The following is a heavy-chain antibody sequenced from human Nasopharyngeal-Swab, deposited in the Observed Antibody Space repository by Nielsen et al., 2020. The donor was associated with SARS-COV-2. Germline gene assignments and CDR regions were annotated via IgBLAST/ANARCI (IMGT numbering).Heavy chain of an antibody. J-gene: IGHJ4*02. Sequence: GEAMKISWKGSGYSFTSYWNGWVREMPGKGLEWMGIIYPGDSDTRYSPSFQGQVTISADKSISTAYLQWSSLKASDTAMYYCATTLRGGRWLQFYYWGQGTLVTVSS. CDR1: GYSFTSYW. CDR2: IYPGDSDT. D-gene: IGHD5-24*01. V-gene: IGHV5-51*03. CDR3: ATTLRGGRWLQFYY.